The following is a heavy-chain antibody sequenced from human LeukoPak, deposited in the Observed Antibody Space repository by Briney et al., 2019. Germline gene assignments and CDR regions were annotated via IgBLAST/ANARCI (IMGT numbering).Heavy chain of an antibody. CDR3: ARVRPHIGARVFDY. D-gene: IGHD1-26*01. CDR2: INPNSGGT. V-gene: IGHV1-2*02. CDR1: GYTFTGYY. J-gene: IGHJ4*02. Sequence: ASVKVSCKASGYTFTGYYMHWVRQAPGQGLEWMGWINPNSGGTNYAQKFQGRVTMTRDTSISTAYMELSRLRSDDTAVYYCARVRPHIGARVFDYWGQGTLVTASS.